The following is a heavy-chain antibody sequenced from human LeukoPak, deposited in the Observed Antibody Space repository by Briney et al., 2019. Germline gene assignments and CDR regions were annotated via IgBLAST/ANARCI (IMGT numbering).Heavy chain of an antibody. CDR2: INHHSGGT. CDR3: ARDTRFLDWSIHH. J-gene: IGHJ5*02. Sequence: GSVKDSCKASGYTFSDYYMHWVRQAPGQGLEWMGWINHHSGGTESAQKFQGRVTMTRDTSISAAYMELNRLRSDDTAVFYCARDTRFLDWSIHHWGQGTLVTVSS. V-gene: IGHV1-2*02. CDR1: GYTFSDYY. D-gene: IGHD3/OR15-3a*01.